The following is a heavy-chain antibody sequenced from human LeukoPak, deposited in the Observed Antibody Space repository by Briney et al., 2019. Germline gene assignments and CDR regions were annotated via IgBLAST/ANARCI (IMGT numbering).Heavy chain of an antibody. Sequence: GGSLRLSCAASGFTFSSYAMSWVRQAPGKGLEWVSAIRGSGGGTYYANSVKGRFTISRDNSKNTLYLQMNSLRDEDTALYYCAKAGIGVVGYFDYWGQGTLVTVSS. CDR3: AKAGIGVVGYFDY. J-gene: IGHJ4*02. D-gene: IGHD6-19*01. V-gene: IGHV3-23*01. CDR2: IRGSGGGT. CDR1: GFTFSSYA.